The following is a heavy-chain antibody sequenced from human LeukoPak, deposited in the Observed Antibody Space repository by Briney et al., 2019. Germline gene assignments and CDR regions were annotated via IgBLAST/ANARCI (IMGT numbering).Heavy chain of an antibody. CDR1: GFTFSSYA. Sequence: PGGSLRLSCAASGFTFSSYAMSWVRQAPGRGLEWVSAISGSGGSTYYADSVKGRFTISRDNAKNSLYLQMNSLRAEDTAVYYCARDQSSYDDILTGYLFYYALDVWGQGTTVTASS. J-gene: IGHJ6*02. D-gene: IGHD3-9*01. CDR2: ISGSGGST. V-gene: IGHV3-23*01. CDR3: ARDQSSYDDILTGYLFYYALDV.